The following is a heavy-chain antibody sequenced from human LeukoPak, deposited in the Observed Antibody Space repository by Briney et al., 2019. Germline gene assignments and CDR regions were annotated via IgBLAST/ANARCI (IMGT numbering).Heavy chain of an antibody. V-gene: IGHV1-18*01. CDR2: ISAYNGNT. CDR1: GYTFTSYG. J-gene: IGHJ6*02. CDR3: ARALRRGYYYGMDV. Sequence: VASVKVCCKASGYTFTSYGISWVQQAPGQGLEWMGWISAYNGNTNYAQKLQGRVTMTTDTSTSTAYMELRSLRSDGTAVYYCARALRRGYYYGMDVWGQGTTVTASS. D-gene: IGHD1-26*01.